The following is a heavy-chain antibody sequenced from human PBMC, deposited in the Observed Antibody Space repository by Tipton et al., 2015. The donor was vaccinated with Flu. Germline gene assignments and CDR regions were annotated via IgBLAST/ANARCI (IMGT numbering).Heavy chain of an antibody. CDR2: INPSGGTT. D-gene: IGHD2-15*01. CDR1: GYTFTRHY. V-gene: IGHV1-46*03. Sequence: QLVQSGPEVKKPGASVKISCKASGYTFTRHYIHWVRQAPGQGLEWMGIINPSGGTTIYAQRLQGRVSLTMDTSTRTVYMELSSLRSDDTAVYYCVRFSGGGERATFDVWGQGTKVTVSA. J-gene: IGHJ3*01. CDR3: VRFSGGGERATFDV.